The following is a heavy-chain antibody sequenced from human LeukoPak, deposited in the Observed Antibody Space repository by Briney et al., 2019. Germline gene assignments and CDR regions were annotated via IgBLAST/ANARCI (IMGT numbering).Heavy chain of an antibody. CDR2: ISEDGSVK. V-gene: IGHV3-7*01. Sequence: GGSLRLSCAASGFSFTTYWMIWIRQAPEKGLEWVAHISEDGSVKYYIDSVKGRFTISRDNAKNSVYLQMNDLRVEDTAVYYCVGEAPGYWGQGALVTVSS. D-gene: IGHD2-2*01. CDR3: VGEAPGY. J-gene: IGHJ4*02. CDR1: GFSFTTYW.